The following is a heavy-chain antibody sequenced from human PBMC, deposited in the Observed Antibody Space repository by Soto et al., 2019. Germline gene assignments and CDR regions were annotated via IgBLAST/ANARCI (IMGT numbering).Heavy chain of an antibody. J-gene: IGHJ5*02. V-gene: IGHV4-59*01. CDR1: GGTISSYY. CDR3: ARDLTQKAYNWFDP. CDR2: IYYSGST. Sequence: SETLSLTCPVSGGTISSYYWSWIRQPPGKGLEWIGYIYYSGSTNYNPSLKSRVTISVDTSKNQFSLKLSSVTAADTAVYYCARDLTQKAYNWFDPWGQGTLVTVSS.